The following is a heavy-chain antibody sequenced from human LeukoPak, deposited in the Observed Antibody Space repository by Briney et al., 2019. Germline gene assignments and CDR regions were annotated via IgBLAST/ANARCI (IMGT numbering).Heavy chain of an antibody. J-gene: IGHJ4*02. CDR1: GYTFTGYY. Sequence: GASVKVSCKASGYTFTGYYMHWVRQAPGQGLEWMGWINPNSGGTNYAQKFQGRVTMTRDTSISTAYMELSRLRSDDTAVYYCARGRLWFGELLVDYWGQGTLVTVSS. V-gene: IGHV1-2*02. D-gene: IGHD3-10*01. CDR2: INPNSGGT. CDR3: ARGRLWFGELLVDY.